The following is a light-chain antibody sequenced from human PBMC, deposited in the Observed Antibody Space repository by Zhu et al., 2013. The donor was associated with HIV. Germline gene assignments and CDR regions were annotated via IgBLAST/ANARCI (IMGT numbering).Light chain of an antibody. CDR3: QQSYSTPFT. V-gene: IGKV3-20*01. Sequence: EIVLMQSPGSLSLSRGESATLSCRASQTVSYRHIAWYHQKPGQPPRLLLYGSSSRAPGIPERFSGSGSGTDFTLTITGLEPEDFASYYCQQSYSTPFTFGPGTKVDIK. CDR2: GSS. CDR1: QTVSYRH. J-gene: IGKJ3*01.